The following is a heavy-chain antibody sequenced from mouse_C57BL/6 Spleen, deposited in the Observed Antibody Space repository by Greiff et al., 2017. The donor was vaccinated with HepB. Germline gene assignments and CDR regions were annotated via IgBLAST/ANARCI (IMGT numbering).Heavy chain of an antibody. CDR1: GYTFTDYY. CDR2: IYPGSGNT. D-gene: IGHD4-1*01. V-gene: IGHV1-76*01. Sequence: VQLQQSGAELVRPGASVKLSCKASGYTFTDYYINWVKQRPGQGLEWIARIYPGSGNTYYNEKFKGKATLTAEKSSSTAYMQLSSLTSEDSAVYFCARGATGTAWFAYWGQVTLVTVSA. J-gene: IGHJ3*01. CDR3: ARGATGTAWFAY.